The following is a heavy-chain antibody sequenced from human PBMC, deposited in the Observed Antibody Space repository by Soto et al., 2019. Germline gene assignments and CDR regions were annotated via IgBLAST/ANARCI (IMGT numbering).Heavy chain of an antibody. CDR3: ARGSTMITFGGVIVRDAFDI. Sequence: ASVKVSCKASGYTFTSYDINWVRQATGQGLEWMGWMNPNSGNTGYAQKFQGRVTMTRNTSISTAYMELSSLRSEETAVYYCARGSTMITFGGVIVRDAFDIWGQGTMVTVSS. CDR1: GYTFTSYD. V-gene: IGHV1-8*01. D-gene: IGHD3-16*02. CDR2: MNPNSGNT. J-gene: IGHJ3*02.